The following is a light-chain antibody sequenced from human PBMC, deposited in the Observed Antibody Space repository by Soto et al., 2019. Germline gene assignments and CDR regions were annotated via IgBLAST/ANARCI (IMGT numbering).Light chain of an antibody. J-gene: IGLJ1*01. V-gene: IGLV1-40*01. CDR2: GNS. CDR1: RSNIGAGSD. CDR3: QSFDSRLSGSV. Sequence: QLVLTQPPSVSGAPGQWVTISCTGSRSNIGAGSDVHWYQQLPGTAPKLLIYGNSNRPSGVPDRFSGSQSGASASLAITGLQADDEADYFCQSFDSRLSGSVFGTGTKLTV.